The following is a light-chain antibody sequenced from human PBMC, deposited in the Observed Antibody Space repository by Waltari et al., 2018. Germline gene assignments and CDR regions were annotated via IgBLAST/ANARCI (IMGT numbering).Light chain of an antibody. CDR2: KVS. J-gene: IGKJ3*01. CDR3: QQHNGN. Sequence: HMTQSPSTLSASVGDRVTITCRASQCVSPWLAWHPQRPGKAPRVLIYKVSTLACGVPSRFGGRGSGTEFTLTIGSLQPDDFATYYSQQHNGNFGPGTKVDIK. CDR1: QCVSPW. V-gene: IGKV1-5*03.